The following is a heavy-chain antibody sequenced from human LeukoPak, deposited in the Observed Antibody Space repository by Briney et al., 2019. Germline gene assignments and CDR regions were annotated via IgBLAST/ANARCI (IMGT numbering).Heavy chain of an antibody. V-gene: IGHV3-23*01. Sequence: GGSLRLSCAASGFTFSSYAMSWVRQAPGKGLEWVSAISGSGGSTYYADSVKGRFTISRDNSKNTLYLQMNSLRAEDTAVYYCAKDRGSGWYADYFDYWGQGTLVTVSS. CDR2: ISGSGGST. CDR1: GFTFSSYA. CDR3: AKDRGSGWYADYFDY. D-gene: IGHD6-19*01. J-gene: IGHJ4*02.